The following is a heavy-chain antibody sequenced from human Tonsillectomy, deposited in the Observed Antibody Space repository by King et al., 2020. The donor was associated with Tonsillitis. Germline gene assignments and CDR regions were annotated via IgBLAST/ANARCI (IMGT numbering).Heavy chain of an antibody. CDR3: AKKGVDISSSFDP. Sequence: VQLVESGGGLVQPGGSLRLSCAVSGFTFSISAITWVRQAPGKGLEWVSAISGSGGSTYYAFSVKGRFTISRDNSKNTLYLQMSSLRAEDTALYYCAKKGVDISSSFDPWGQGTLVTVSS. J-gene: IGHJ5*02. CDR2: ISGSGGST. V-gene: IGHV3-23*04. CDR1: GFTFSISA. D-gene: IGHD5-12*01.